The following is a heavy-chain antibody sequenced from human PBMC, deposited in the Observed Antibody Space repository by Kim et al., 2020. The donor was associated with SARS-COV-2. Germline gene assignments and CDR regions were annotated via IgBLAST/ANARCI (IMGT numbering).Heavy chain of an antibody. CDR1: GFTFSDYY. V-gene: IGHV3-11*01. D-gene: IGHD6-13*01. Sequence: GGSLRLSCAASGFTFSDYYMSWIRQAPGKGLEWVSYISSSGSTIYYADSVKGRFTISRDNAKNSLYLQMNSLRAEDTAVYYCARFWAYSSSWFDYWGQGTLVTVSS. CDR2: ISSSGSTI. CDR3: ARFWAYSSSWFDY. J-gene: IGHJ5*01.